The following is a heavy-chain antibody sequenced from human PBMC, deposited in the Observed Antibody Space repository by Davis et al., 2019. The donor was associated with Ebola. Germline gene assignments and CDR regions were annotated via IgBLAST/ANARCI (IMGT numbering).Heavy chain of an antibody. CDR1: GYTFTNYG. J-gene: IGHJ4*02. CDR2: INPNSGGT. Sequence: AASVKVSCKASGYTFTNYGITWARQAPGQGLEWMGRINPNSGGTNYAQKFQGRVTMTRDTSTSTVYMELSSLRSEDTAVYYCASYDYGDHDYWGQGTLVTVSS. D-gene: IGHD4-17*01. CDR3: ASYDYGDHDY. V-gene: IGHV1-2*06.